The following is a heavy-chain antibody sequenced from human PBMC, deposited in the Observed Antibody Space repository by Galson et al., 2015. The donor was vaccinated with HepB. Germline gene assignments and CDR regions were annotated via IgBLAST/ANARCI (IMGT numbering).Heavy chain of an antibody. D-gene: IGHD5-18*01. Sequence: SLRLSCAASGFTFSSYAMHWVRQAPGKGLEWVAVISYDGSNKYYADSVKGRFTISRDNSKNTLYLQMNSLRAEDTAVYYCAREPLGGYRYFDYWGQGTLVTVSS. CDR1: GFTFSSYA. CDR2: ISYDGSNK. J-gene: IGHJ4*02. CDR3: AREPLGGYRYFDY. V-gene: IGHV3-30*04.